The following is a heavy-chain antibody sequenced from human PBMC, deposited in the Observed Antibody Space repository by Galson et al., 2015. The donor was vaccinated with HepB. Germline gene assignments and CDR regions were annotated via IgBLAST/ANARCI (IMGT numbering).Heavy chain of an antibody. D-gene: IGHD6-19*01. J-gene: IGHJ4*02. CDR1: GYTLTDLS. CDR2: FDPEDGES. CDR3: ATDWPGYNSGWYPREFDY. V-gene: IGHV1-24*01. Sequence: SVKVSCKVSGYTLTDLSMHWVRQAPGKGLEWMGGFDPEDGESVYAQKFQGRATMTEDTSTDTAYMELSSLRSEDTAVYYCATDWPGYNSGWYPREFDYWGQGTLVTVSS.